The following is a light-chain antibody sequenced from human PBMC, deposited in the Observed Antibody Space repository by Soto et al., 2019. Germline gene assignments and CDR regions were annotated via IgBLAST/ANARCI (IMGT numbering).Light chain of an antibody. V-gene: IGKV1-39*01. CDR1: QNIDSY. CDR3: HQSYSSLFT. Sequence: DIQMTQSPSSLSASVGDKVTITCRASQNIDSYLNWYQQKPGKSPTLLIYAASSLQSGVPSRFSGSGSGTDFTLTISSLPPEDFATYYCHQSYSSLFTFGQGTKLEIK. J-gene: IGKJ2*01. CDR2: AAS.